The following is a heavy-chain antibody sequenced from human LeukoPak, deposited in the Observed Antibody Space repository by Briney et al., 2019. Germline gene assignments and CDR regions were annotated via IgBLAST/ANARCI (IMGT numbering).Heavy chain of an antibody. CDR2: IWYDGSNK. D-gene: IGHD1-26*01. J-gene: IGHJ4*02. V-gene: IGHV3-33*01. CDR1: GFTFSSYG. Sequence: GKSLRLSCAASGFTFSSYGMHWVRQAPGKGLEWVAVIWYDGSNKYYADSVKGRFTISRDNSKNTLYLQMNSLRAEDAAVYYCARPTYSGSYYRFDYWGQGTLVTVSS. CDR3: ARPTYSGSYYRFDY.